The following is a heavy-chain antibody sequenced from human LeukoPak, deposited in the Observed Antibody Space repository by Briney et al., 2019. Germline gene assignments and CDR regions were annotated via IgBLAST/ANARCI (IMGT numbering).Heavy chain of an antibody. J-gene: IGHJ5*02. CDR2: IYYTGRT. CDR1: GGSMSPYH. CDR3: ARSLNNWFDP. Sequence: SETLSLTCTVSGGSMSPYHWSWIRQPPGKGLDWVGSIYYTGRTTYNPSLKSRVSTSVDTSKNQFSLKVSSVTAADTAVYYCARSLNNWFDPWGQGTLVTVSS. V-gene: IGHV4-59*12.